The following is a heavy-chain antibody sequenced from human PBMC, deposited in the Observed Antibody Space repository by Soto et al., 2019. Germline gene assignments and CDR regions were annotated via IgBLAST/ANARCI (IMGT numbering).Heavy chain of an antibody. Sequence: QLQLQESGPGLVKPSETLSLTCTVSGGSISSSSYYWGWIRQPPGKGLEWIGSIYYSGSTYYNPSLKSRVTISVDTSKNQFSLMLSSVTAAVTAVYYCARQTVVVVPAAMNWGDPDNAFDIWGQGTMVTVSS. V-gene: IGHV4-39*01. J-gene: IGHJ3*02. CDR2: IYYSGST. D-gene: IGHD2-2*01. CDR1: GGSISSSSYY. CDR3: ARQTVVVVPAAMNWGDPDNAFDI.